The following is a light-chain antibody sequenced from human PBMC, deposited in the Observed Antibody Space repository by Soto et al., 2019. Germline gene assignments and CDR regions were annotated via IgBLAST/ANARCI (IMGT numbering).Light chain of an antibody. CDR2: ASS. V-gene: IGKV1-39*01. J-gene: IGKJ5*01. CDR3: QQTDSTPIT. Sequence: DIQMTQSPSSLSASVGDRVTITCRASQPISNNLNWYQQRPGKPPNLLIYASSSVQRGVPPRFSCGGSGTEFTLTISSLQPEDFAIYYCQQTDSTPITFGQGTRLEIK. CDR1: QPISNN.